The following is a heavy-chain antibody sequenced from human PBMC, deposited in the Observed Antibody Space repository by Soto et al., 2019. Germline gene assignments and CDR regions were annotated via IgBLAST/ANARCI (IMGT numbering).Heavy chain of an antibody. CDR3: ARGQTTVTTFDY. V-gene: IGHV4-30-2*01. CDR1: GGSISSGGYS. D-gene: IGHD4-17*01. Sequence: PSETLSLTCAVSGGSISSGGYSWSWIRHPPGKGLEWIGYIYHSGSTYYNPSLKSRVTISVDRSKNQLSLKLTSVTAADTAVYYCARGQTTVTTFDYWGQGTLVTVSS. CDR2: IYHSGST. J-gene: IGHJ4*02.